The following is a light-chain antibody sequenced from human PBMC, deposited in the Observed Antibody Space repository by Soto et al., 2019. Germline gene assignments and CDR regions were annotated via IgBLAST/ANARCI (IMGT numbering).Light chain of an antibody. J-gene: IGKJ1*01. CDR1: RSISSW. CDR3: QQYNNYWT. Sequence: DIQMTQSPSSVSASVGDRVTISCRASRSISSWLAWYQQKPGKAPKLLIFDASSLESGVPSRFSGSGSGTEFTLTISSLQPDDFATYYCQQYNNYWTFGQGTKVDIK. CDR2: DAS. V-gene: IGKV1-5*01.